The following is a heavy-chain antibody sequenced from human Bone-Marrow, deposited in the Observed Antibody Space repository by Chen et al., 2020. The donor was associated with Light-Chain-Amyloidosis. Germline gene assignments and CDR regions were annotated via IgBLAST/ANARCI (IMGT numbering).Heavy chain of an antibody. CDR3: ARNRDTAVEYGMDV. CDR2: ISSKSSYA. J-gene: IGHJ6*02. Sequence: WVRQAPGKGLEWISYISSKSSYANYADTVKGRFITSRDNAKKTLYLQMNSLRDEDAAVYYCARNRDTAVEYGMDVWGQGTTVTVSS. V-gene: IGHV3-11*06. D-gene: IGHD5-18*01.